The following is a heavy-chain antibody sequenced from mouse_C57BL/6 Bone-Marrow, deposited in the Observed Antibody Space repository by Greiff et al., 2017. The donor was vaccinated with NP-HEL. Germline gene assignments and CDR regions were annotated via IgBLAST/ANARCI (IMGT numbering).Heavy chain of an antibody. Sequence: QVQLKQPGAELVKPGASVKLSCKASGYTFTSYWMHWVKQRPGRGLEWIGRIDPNSGGTKYNEKFKSKATLTVDKPSSTAYMQLSSLTSEDSAVYYCASFYGSSPHYYAMDYWGQGTSVTVSS. V-gene: IGHV1-72*01. D-gene: IGHD1-1*01. J-gene: IGHJ4*01. CDR1: GYTFTSYW. CDR3: ASFYGSSPHYYAMDY. CDR2: IDPNSGGT.